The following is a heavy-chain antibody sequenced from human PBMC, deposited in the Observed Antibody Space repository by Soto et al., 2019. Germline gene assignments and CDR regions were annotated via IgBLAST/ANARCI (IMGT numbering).Heavy chain of an antibody. D-gene: IGHD2-15*01. V-gene: IGHV4-39*01. J-gene: IGHJ6*02. CDR1: GVSISSDSFY. Sequence: QLQESGPGLVKSSETLSLTCTVSGVSISSDSFYWAWIRQPPGKGLEWIGIIYYRGDTYYNPYIAGRLTMSVATSNQFSLTLRSVTAADTALYYCARNQPQRYCSGGTCRPAYGMDVWGQGTTVIVSS. CDR2: IYYRGDT. CDR3: ARNQPQRYCSGGTCRPAYGMDV.